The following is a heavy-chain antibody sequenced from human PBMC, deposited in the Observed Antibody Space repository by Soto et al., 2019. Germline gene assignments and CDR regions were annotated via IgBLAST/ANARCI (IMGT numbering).Heavy chain of an antibody. D-gene: IGHD6-13*01. Sequence: QVQLGQSGAEVKKPGASVRVSCKASGYTFSRYGISWVRQAPGQGPEWMGWISGFNGNTKESEKLQGRVTLTTDTAANTAHMELRGLRSDDTAVYYCARASAYSTPWSFDNWGQGTLVTVSS. CDR3: ARASAYSTPWSFDN. CDR1: GYTFSRYG. CDR2: ISGFNGNT. V-gene: IGHV1-18*01. J-gene: IGHJ4*02.